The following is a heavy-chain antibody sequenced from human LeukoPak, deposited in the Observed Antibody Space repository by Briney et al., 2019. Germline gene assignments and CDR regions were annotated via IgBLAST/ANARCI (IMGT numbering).Heavy chain of an antibody. J-gene: IGHJ3*02. CDR3: ARDPFCSGGSCYGLHDAFDI. CDR1: GYTFTSYY. D-gene: IGHD2-15*01. V-gene: IGHV1-46*01. Sequence: ASVKVSCKASGYTFTSYYMNWVRQAPGQGLEWMGIINPSGGSTSYAQKFQGRATMTRDTSTSTVYMELSSLRSEDTAVYYCARDPFCSGGSCYGLHDAFDIWGQGTTVTVSS. CDR2: INPSGGST.